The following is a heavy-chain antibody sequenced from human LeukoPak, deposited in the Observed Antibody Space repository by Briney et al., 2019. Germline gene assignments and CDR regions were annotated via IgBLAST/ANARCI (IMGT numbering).Heavy chain of an antibody. CDR3: ARAGIAVAGEYYYYYGMDV. V-gene: IGHV4-31*03. CDR1: GGSISSGCYY. CDR2: IYYSGST. J-gene: IGHJ6*04. D-gene: IGHD6-19*01. Sequence: SETLSLTCTVSGGSISSGCYYWSWIRQHPWKGLEWIGYIYYSGSTYYNPSLKSRVTISVDTSKNQFSLKLSSVTAADTAVYYCARAGIAVAGEYYYYYGMDVWGKGTTVTVSS.